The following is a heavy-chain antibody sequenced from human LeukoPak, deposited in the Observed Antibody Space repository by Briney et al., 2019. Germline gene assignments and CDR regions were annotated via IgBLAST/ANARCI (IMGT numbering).Heavy chain of an antibody. CDR2: IYYSGST. Sequence: SETLSLTCTVSGGSISSYYWSWIRQPPGKGLEWIGYIYYSGSTNYNPSLKSRVTISVDTSKNQFSLKLSSVTAADTAVYYCARGQARYCSSTSCYTTRGYNWFDPWGQGTLVTVSS. D-gene: IGHD2-2*02. V-gene: IGHV4-59*08. CDR3: ARGQARYCSSTSCYTTRGYNWFDP. J-gene: IGHJ5*02. CDR1: GGSISSYY.